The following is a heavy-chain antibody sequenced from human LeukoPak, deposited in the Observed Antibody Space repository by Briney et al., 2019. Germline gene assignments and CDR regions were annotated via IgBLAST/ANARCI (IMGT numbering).Heavy chain of an antibody. V-gene: IGHV3-33*01. J-gene: IGHJ3*02. Sequence: GGSLRLSCAASGFTFSSYGMHWVRQAPGKGLEWVAVIWYDGTNKYYADSVKGRFTISRDNSKNMMYMQMNSLRAEDTAVYYCARDPYSNYSPRAFDIWGQGTVVTVSS. CDR2: IWYDGTNK. CDR3: ARDPYSNYSPRAFDI. CDR1: GFTFSSYG. D-gene: IGHD2-15*01.